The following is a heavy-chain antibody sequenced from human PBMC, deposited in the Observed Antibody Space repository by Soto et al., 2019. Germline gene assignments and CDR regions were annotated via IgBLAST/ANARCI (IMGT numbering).Heavy chain of an antibody. Sequence: ASVEVSCRASGYTFPNYAVQWLGQAPGQRPEWMGWISAGMGHTKSSEEFKGRGPITRDTPASTALMELRSLSTEDPAVYYCASSPPLSEAGPPSGGRQYYGRMNVWGKGTKVTASS. V-gene: IGHV1-3*01. CDR3: ASSPPLSEAGPPSGGRQYYGRMNV. CDR2: ISAGMGHT. J-gene: IGHJ6*04. CDR1: GYTFPNYA. D-gene: IGHD3-16*01.